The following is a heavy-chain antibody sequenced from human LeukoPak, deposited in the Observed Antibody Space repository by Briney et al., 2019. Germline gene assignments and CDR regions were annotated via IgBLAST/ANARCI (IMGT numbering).Heavy chain of an antibody. V-gene: IGHV4-34*01. CDR2: INHSGST. D-gene: IGHD3-9*01. CDR1: GGSFSGYY. Sequence: SETLSLTCAVYGGSFSGYYWSWIRQPPGRGLEWIGEINHSGSTDYNPSLKSRVTISVDTFKNQFSLKLSSVTAEDTAVYYCARVNPGLRYFGYWGQGTLVTVSS. CDR3: ARVNPGLRYFGY. J-gene: IGHJ4*02.